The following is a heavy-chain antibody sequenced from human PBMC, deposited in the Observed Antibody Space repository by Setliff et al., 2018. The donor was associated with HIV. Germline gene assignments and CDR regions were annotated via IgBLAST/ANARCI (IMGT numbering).Heavy chain of an antibody. V-gene: IGHV1-69-2*01. D-gene: IGHD1-26*01. CDR3: ARVGSSSPEYFDY. CDR1: GFTFKDYY. J-gene: IGHJ4*01. Sequence: ASVKVSCKASGFTFKDYYMHWVQQAPGKGLEWMGRLDPEDGETIYAEKFLGRVTISTDMSTDTVFMEVNNLRSEDTAVYFCARVGSSSPEYFDYWGQGTLVTVSS. CDR2: LDPEDGET.